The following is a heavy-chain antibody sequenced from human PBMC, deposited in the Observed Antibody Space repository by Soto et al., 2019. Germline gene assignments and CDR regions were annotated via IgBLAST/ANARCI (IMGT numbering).Heavy chain of an antibody. J-gene: IGHJ4*02. Sequence: SETLSLTCTVSGASITTFHWSWIRQPPGKGLEWLGYISNSGSTNYNPSLKSRVYISVDTSRNQFSLKLTSVTAADTAVYYCARHLRLDFISDYCYSGYLFDFRGQGALDPVSA. V-gene: IGHV4-59*08. D-gene: IGHD6-25*01. CDR3: ARHLRLDFISDYCYSGYLFDF. CDR1: GASITTFH. CDR2: ISNSGST.